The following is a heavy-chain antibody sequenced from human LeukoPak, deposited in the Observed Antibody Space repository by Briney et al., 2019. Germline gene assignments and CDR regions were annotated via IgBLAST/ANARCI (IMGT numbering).Heavy chain of an antibody. CDR3: ARHRGPHVGRME. CDR1: GGSISSFY. V-gene: IGHV4-59*08. D-gene: IGHD3-3*01. Sequence: SETLSLTCSISGGSISSFYWSWIRQPPGKGLEWIGYIYSSGYSNYNPSLKSRVTISVDTSKNQFSLKLSSVTAADTAVYYCARHRGPHVGRMEWGQGTQVTVSS. J-gene: IGHJ4*02. CDR2: IYSSGYS.